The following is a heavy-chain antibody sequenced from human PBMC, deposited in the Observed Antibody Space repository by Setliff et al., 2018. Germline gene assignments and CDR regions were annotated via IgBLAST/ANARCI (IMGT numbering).Heavy chain of an antibody. CDR2: INTDGSST. CDR1: GFTFSNYW. Sequence: ASVKVSCAASGFTFSNYWMHWVRRAPGKGLVWVSRINTDGSSTTHADSVKGRFTISRDNAKNTLYLQMNSLRAEDAAVYYCARVYYDSPWAFDIWGQGTMVTVSS. J-gene: IGHJ3*02. V-gene: IGHV3-74*01. D-gene: IGHD3-22*01. CDR3: ARVYYDSPWAFDI.